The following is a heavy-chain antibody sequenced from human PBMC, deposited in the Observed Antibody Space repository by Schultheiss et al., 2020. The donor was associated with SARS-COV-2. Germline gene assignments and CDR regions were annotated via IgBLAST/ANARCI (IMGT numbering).Heavy chain of an antibody. V-gene: IGHV4-39*01. CDR2: LFYSGNT. D-gene: IGHD1-1*01. CDR3: ARQTGATPKFDF. Sequence: SETLSLTCTVSGGSISSRTYYWGWIRQAPGKGLEWLGSLFYSGNTYYNPSLKSRVTISVDTSKTQFSLKVRSVTAADTAVYYCARQTGATPKFDFWGQGTLVTVSS. J-gene: IGHJ4*02. CDR1: GGSISSRTYY.